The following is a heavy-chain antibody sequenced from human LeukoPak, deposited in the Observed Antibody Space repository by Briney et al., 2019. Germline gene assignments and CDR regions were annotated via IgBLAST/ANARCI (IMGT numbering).Heavy chain of an antibody. V-gene: IGHV3-23*01. CDR3: ARDSRFMNYYDSSGYYPSGWFDP. J-gene: IGHJ5*02. Sequence: GGSLRLSCAASGFTFSTYAMSWVRQAPGKGLEWVSAISVSAGSTYYADSVKGRFTISRDNSKNTLYLQMNSLRAEDTAVYYCARDSRFMNYYDSSGYYPSGWFDPWGQGTLVTVSS. CDR2: ISVSAGST. CDR1: GFTFSTYA. D-gene: IGHD3-22*01.